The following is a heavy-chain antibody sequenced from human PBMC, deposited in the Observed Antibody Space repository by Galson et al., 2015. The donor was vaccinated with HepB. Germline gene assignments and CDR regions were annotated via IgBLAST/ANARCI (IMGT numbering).Heavy chain of an antibody. J-gene: IGHJ3*02. D-gene: IGHD5-12*01. V-gene: IGHV4-34*01. CDR1: GGSFSGYY. CDR3: ARPPGYSGYVLRGAFDI. CDR2: INHSGST. Sequence: ETLSLTCAVYGGSFSGYYWSWIRQPPGKGLEWIGEINHSGSTNYNPSLKSRVTISVDTSKNQFSLKLSSVTAADTAVYYCARPPGYSGYVLRGAFDIWGQGTMVTVSS.